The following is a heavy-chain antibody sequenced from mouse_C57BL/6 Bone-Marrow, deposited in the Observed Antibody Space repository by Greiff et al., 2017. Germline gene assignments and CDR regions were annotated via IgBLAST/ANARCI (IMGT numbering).Heavy chain of an antibody. CDR1: GYTFTSYW. Sequence: VQLQQPGAELVMPGASVKLSCKASGYTFTSYWMHWVKQRPGQGLEWIGEIDPSDSYTNYNQKFKGKSTLTVDKSSSTAYMQLSSLTSEDSAVYYCARNLYYGYDVYFDVWGTGTTVTVSS. D-gene: IGHD2-2*01. J-gene: IGHJ1*03. CDR2: IDPSDSYT. V-gene: IGHV1-69*01. CDR3: ARNLYYGYDVYFDV.